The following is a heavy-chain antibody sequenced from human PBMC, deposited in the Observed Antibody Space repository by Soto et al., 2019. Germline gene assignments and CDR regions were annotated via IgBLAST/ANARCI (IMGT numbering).Heavy chain of an antibody. V-gene: IGHV3-48*01. Sequence: GGSLRLSCAASGFTFSNAWRYWVRQAPGKGLEWVSYISSSSSTIYYADSVKGRFTISRDNAKNSLYLQMNSLRAEDTAVYYCARHPERIAQIGWFDPWGQGTLVTVSS. CDR2: ISSSSSTI. D-gene: IGHD6-13*01. CDR3: ARHPERIAQIGWFDP. J-gene: IGHJ5*02. CDR1: GFTFSNAW.